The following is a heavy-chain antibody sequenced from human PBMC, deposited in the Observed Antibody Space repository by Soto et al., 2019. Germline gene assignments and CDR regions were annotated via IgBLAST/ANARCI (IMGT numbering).Heavy chain of an antibody. D-gene: IGHD3-10*01. J-gene: IGHJ6*02. Sequence: SETLSLTCTVSGGSISSGDYYWSWIRQPPGKGLEWIGYIYYSGSTYYNPSLKSRVTISVDTSKNQFSLKLSSVTAAATAVYCCSRDIRGPVYYGMAVWGPGTTVTVFS. CDR3: SRDIRGPVYYGMAV. CDR1: GGSISSGDYY. CDR2: IYYSGST. V-gene: IGHV4-30-4*01.